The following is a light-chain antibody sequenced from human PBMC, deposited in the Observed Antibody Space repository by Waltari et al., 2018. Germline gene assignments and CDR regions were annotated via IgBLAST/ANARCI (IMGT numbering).Light chain of an antibody. V-gene: IGKV3-20*01. CDR2: DTS. Sequence: SCRASQSVSMALAWYRQNPGQAPRLLIYDTSRRATGIPDRFSGSGSGTDFSLTISRLEPEDFAVYYCQRYESLPATFGQGTKVEIK. CDR3: QRYESLPAT. CDR1: QSVSMA. J-gene: IGKJ1*01.